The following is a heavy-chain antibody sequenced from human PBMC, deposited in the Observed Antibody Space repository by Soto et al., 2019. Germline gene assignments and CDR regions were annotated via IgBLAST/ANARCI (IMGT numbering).Heavy chain of an antibody. D-gene: IGHD5-12*01. CDR3: ARQITDIVATITTLNFDY. Sequence: SETLSLTCTVSGGSSSSSSYYWGWIRQPPGKGLEWIGSIYYSGSTYYNPSLKSRVTISVDTSKNQFSLKLSSVTAADTAVYYCARQITDIVATITTLNFDYWGQGTLVTVSS. V-gene: IGHV4-39*01. CDR1: GGSSSSSSYY. J-gene: IGHJ4*02. CDR2: IYYSGST.